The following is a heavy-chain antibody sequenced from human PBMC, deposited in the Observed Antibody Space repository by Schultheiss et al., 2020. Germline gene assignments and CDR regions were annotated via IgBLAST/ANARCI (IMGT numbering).Heavy chain of an antibody. CDR1: GYTFTSYG. V-gene: IGHV1-18*01. D-gene: IGHD4-17*01. J-gene: IGHJ5*02. Sequence: ASVKVSCKASGYTFTSYGISWVRQAPGQGLEWMGWISAYNGNTNYAQKLQGRVTMTRDTSTSTAYMELSSLTSDDTAVYYCARDSGSTLTTFGPPGHPWGQGTLVTVSS. CDR3: ARDSGSTLTTFGPPGHP. CDR2: ISAYNGNT.